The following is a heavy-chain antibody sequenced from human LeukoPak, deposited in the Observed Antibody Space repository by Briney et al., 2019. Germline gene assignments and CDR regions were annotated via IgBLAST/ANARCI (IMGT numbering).Heavy chain of an antibody. CDR2: IYYSGST. CDR3: ARGYCSGGSCPADY. J-gene: IGHJ4*02. D-gene: IGHD2-15*01. Sequence: SETLSLTCTVSGGSISSCYWSWIRQPPGKGLEWIGYIYYSGSTNYNPSLKSRVTISVDTSKNQFSLKLSSVTAADTAVYYCARGYCSGGSCPADYWGQGTLVTVSS. CDR1: GGSISSCY. V-gene: IGHV4-59*01.